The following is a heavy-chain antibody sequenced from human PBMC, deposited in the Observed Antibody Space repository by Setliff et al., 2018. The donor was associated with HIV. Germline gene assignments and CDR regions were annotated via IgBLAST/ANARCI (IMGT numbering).Heavy chain of an antibody. CDR2: ISSGTRYI. J-gene: IGHJ3*02. D-gene: IGHD4-17*01. Sequence: ESLKISCAASGFSFSSYSMNWVRQAPGKGLEWVSSISSGTRYIHYADSVKGRFTISRDNVKNALYLQMNSLRAEDTAVYYCASGREQGLRHAFDIWGQGAMVTVS. CDR3: ASGREQGLRHAFDI. V-gene: IGHV3-21*01. CDR1: GFSFSSYS.